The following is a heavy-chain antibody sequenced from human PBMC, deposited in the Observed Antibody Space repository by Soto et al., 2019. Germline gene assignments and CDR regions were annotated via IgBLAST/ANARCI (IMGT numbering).Heavy chain of an antibody. CDR1: GYTFTSYA. D-gene: IGHD2-8*01. CDR3: AKNGQPPYYYYGLDV. J-gene: IGHJ6*02. CDR2: ISAYNGNT. V-gene: IGHV1-3*01. Sequence: ASVKVSCKASGYTFTSYAMHWVRQAPGQRPEWMGWISAYNGNTKYAQKFQGRVSMTIDTSTTTAYMELRSLTSDDTAVYYCAKNGQPPYYYYGLDVWGQGTKVTVSS.